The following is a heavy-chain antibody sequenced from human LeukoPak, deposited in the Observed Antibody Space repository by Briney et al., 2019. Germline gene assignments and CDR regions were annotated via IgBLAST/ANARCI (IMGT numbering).Heavy chain of an antibody. J-gene: IGHJ4*02. V-gene: IGHV3-7*01. CDR1: GFTFTNNW. D-gene: IGHD5-24*01. CDR2: IKQDESEK. CDR3: ARDGYRDRYFDY. Sequence: PGGSLRLSCTASGFTFTNNWVTWVGKAPGKGREGVAHIKQDESEKHYVDSVRGRFTISRDNAKNSVFLQMNSLRAEDTALYYCARDGYRDRYFDYWGQGTLVTVSS.